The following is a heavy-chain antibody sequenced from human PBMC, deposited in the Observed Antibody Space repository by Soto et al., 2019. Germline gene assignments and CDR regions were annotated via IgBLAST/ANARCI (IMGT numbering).Heavy chain of an antibody. V-gene: IGHV3-30*18. CDR1: GFTFSSYG. Sequence: GGSLRLSCAASGFTFSSYGMHWVRQAPGKGLEWVAVISYDGSNKYYADSVKGRFTISRDNSKNTLYLQMNSLRAEDTAVYYCAKAKPSVVGAPNGGFDPWGQGTLVRVSS. D-gene: IGHD1-26*01. CDR3: AKAKPSVVGAPNGGFDP. J-gene: IGHJ5*02. CDR2: ISYDGSNK.